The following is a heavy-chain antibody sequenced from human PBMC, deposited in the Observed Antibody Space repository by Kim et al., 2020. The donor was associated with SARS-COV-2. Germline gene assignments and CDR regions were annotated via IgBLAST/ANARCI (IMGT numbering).Heavy chain of an antibody. V-gene: IGHV4-39*01. CDR1: DDSISSSFNY. J-gene: IGHJ4*02. CDR2: VYHSGTT. CDR3: ARLPHDSSGYVDC. D-gene: IGHD3-22*01. Sequence: SETLSLTCTVSDDSISSSFNYWGWIRQPPGKGLEWIGSVYHSGTTYDSPSLKSRVTVSVDTSKNEFSLKVTSVTAADTAVYFCARLPHDSSGYVDCWGQGILVTVSS.